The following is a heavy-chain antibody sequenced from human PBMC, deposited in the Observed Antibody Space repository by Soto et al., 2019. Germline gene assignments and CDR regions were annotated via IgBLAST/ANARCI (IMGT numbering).Heavy chain of an antibody. CDR1: GGSFSGYC. D-gene: IGHD6-13*01. J-gene: IGHJ4*02. CDR3: ERGRRGYTNTWYVD. CDR2: ISHNGST. Sequence: SETLSLTGAVYGGSFSGYCWTWIRQPPGKGLEWIGEISHNGSTSYNPSLKSRVTMSVDTSKNHFSLKLNSVTAADTAVYYCERGRRGYTNTWYVDWGQGTLVTVSS. V-gene: IGHV4-34*01.